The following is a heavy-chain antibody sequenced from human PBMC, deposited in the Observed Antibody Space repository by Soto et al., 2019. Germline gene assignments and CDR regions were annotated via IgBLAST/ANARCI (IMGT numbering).Heavy chain of an antibody. D-gene: IGHD3-3*01. V-gene: IGHV4-39*01. Sequence: SETLSLTCTVSGGSISSSSYYWVWIRQPPGKGLEWIGSIYYSGSTYYNPSLKSRVTISVDTSKNQFSLKLSSVTAADTAVYYCAMPDYDFWSGYDLDYYYYMDVWGKGTTVTVSS. CDR2: IYYSGST. CDR1: GGSISSSSYY. J-gene: IGHJ6*03. CDR3: AMPDYDFWSGYDLDYYYYMDV.